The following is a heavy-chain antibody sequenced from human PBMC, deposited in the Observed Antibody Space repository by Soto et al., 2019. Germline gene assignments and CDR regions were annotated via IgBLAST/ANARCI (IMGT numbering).Heavy chain of an antibody. V-gene: IGHV4-59*08. CDR2: IYYSGST. CDR3: ARHKLVGAASFDI. Sequence: SETLSLTCTVSGGSISSYYWSWIRQPPGKGLEWIGYIYYSGSTNYNPSLKSRVTISVDTSKNQFSLKLSSVTAADTAVYYCARHKLVGAASFDIWGQGTMVTVS. D-gene: IGHD1-26*01. J-gene: IGHJ3*02. CDR1: GGSISSYY.